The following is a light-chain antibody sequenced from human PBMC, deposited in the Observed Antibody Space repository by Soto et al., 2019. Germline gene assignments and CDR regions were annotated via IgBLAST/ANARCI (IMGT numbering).Light chain of an antibody. V-gene: IGLV2-23*01. CDR1: NSDVGTHNL. CDR3: SAYERI. J-gene: IGLJ1*01. Sequence: QSVLTQPASVSGSPGQSITISCTGTNSDVGTHNLVSWYQQHPGKAPKLIIYEGTKRPSGVSNRFSGSKSGNTASLTISGLQAEDEADYCCSAYERIFGNGTKVTV. CDR2: EGT.